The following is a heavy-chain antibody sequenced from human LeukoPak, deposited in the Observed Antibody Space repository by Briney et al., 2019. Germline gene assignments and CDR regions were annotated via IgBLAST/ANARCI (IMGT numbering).Heavy chain of an antibody. CDR2: VYNSGST. Sequence: SETLSLTCTVSGGSISSGGYYWSWIRQQPGRGLEWIGYVYNSGSTNYNPSLKSRVTISVDTSKNKLSLNLSFVTAADTAVYYCAGAAGYSSGRFDYWGQGTLVTVSS. CDR1: GGSISSGGYY. D-gene: IGHD6-19*01. CDR3: AGAAGYSSGRFDY. J-gene: IGHJ4*02. V-gene: IGHV4-61*08.